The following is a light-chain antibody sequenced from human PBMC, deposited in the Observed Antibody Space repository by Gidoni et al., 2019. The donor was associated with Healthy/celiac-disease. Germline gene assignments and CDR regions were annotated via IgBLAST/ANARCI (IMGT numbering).Light chain of an antibody. V-gene: IGKV3-15*01. J-gene: IGKJ1*01. CDR2: GAS. CDR3: QQYSNWPPWT. Sequence: EIVMTQSPATLSVSPGERATLSCRASQSVSSNFAWYQQKPGHAPRLLNYGASTKATGIPARFSGSGSGTEFTLTISRLQSEDFAVYYCQQYSNWPPWTFGQGTKVEIK. CDR1: QSVSSN.